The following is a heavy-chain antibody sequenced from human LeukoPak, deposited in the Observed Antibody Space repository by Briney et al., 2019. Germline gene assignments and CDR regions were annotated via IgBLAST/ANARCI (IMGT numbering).Heavy chain of an antibody. Sequence: SVKVSCKASGFTFTSSAVQWVRQARGQRLEWIGWTVVGSGNTNYAQKFQERVTITRDMSTSTAYMELSSLRSEDTAVYYCAAEPWYCSSTSCYESYYYYGMDVWGQGTTVTVSS. CDR1: GFTFTSSA. CDR2: TVVGSGNT. V-gene: IGHV1-58*01. J-gene: IGHJ6*02. CDR3: AAEPWYCSSTSCYESYYYYGMDV. D-gene: IGHD2-2*01.